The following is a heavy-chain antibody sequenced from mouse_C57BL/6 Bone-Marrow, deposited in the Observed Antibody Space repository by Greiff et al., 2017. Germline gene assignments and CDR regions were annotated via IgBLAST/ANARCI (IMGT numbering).Heavy chain of an antibody. V-gene: IGHV1-22*01. CDR2: INPNNGGT. CDR3: AHYGYGGGITTYYFDY. Sequence: EVQLQQSGPELVKPGASVKMSCKASGYTFTDYNMHWVKQSHGKSLEWIGYINPNNGGTSYNQKFKGKATLTVNKSSSTAYMELRSLTSEDSAVYYCAHYGYGGGITTYYFDYWGQGTTLTVSS. J-gene: IGHJ2*01. CDR1: GYTFTDYN. D-gene: IGHD2-2*01.